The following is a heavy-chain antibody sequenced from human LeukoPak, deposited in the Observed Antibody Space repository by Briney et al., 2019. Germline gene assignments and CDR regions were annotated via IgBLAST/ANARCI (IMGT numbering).Heavy chain of an antibody. J-gene: IGHJ4*02. CDR1: GYSFTSYW. V-gene: IGHV5-51*01. D-gene: IGHD2-21*02. CDR3: ARQIYCGGDCYSDYYFDY. Sequence: GESLKISCKGSGYSFTSYWIGWVRQMPGKGLEWMGTIYPGDSDTRYSPSFQGQVTISADKSISTAYLQWSSLKASDTAMYYCARQIYCGGDCYSDYYFDYWGQGTLVTVSS. CDR2: IYPGDSDT.